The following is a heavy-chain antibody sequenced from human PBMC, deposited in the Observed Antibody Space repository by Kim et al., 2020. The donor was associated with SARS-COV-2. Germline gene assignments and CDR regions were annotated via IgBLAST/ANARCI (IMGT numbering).Heavy chain of an antibody. CDR3: TLEGDYYGMAV. Sequence: GGSLRLSCAASGFTFSGYAMHWVRQASGKGLEWIGRIRSKDNNYATTYAVSMKGRFTISRDDSKKTTYLQMNSLRTEDTAMYYCTLEGDYYGMAVWGQGTTVTVSS. J-gene: IGHJ6*02. CDR1: GFTFSGYA. V-gene: IGHV3-73*01. D-gene: IGHD1-1*01. CDR2: IRSKDNNYAT.